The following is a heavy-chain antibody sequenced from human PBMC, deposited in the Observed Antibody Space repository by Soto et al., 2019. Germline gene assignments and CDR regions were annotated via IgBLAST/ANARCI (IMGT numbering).Heavy chain of an antibody. CDR1: RGTFSSYA. Sequence: SVKVSCKASRGTFSSYAISWVRQAPGQGLEWMGGIIPIFGTANYAQKFQGRVTITADESTSTAYMELSSLRSEDTAVYYCAASRGNYYDSSGYYPYDAFDIWGQGTMVTVSS. J-gene: IGHJ3*02. CDR2: IIPIFGTA. D-gene: IGHD3-22*01. V-gene: IGHV1-69*13. CDR3: AASRGNYYDSSGYYPYDAFDI.